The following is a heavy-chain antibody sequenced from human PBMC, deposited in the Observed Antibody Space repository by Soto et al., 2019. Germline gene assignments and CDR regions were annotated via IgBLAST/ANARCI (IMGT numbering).Heavy chain of an antibody. CDR2: INHSGST. CDR3: ARSEVLSSSSSRAGYYYYYGMDV. V-gene: IGHV4-34*01. Sequence: ASETLSLTCAVYGGSFSGYYWSWIRQPPGKGLEWIGEINHSGSTNYNPSLKSRVTISVDTSKNQFSLKLSSVTAADTAVYYCARSEVLSSSSSRAGYYYYYGMDVWGQGTTVTAP. CDR1: GGSFSGYY. J-gene: IGHJ6*02. D-gene: IGHD6-6*01.